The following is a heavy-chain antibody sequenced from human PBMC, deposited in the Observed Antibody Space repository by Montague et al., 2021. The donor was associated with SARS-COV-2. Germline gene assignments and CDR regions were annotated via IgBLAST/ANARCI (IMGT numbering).Heavy chain of an antibody. V-gene: IGHV3-7*01. CDR3: AREYFDNSGMGHY. CDR2: IKEDGSEK. Sequence: SLRLSCVASGFTFSSYWMSWVRQAPGKGLEWVANIKEDGSEKKYVGSXKGRFTISRDNAKDSLYLQMNSLRAEDTAVYYCAREYFDNSGMGHYWGQGTLVTVSS. J-gene: IGHJ4*02. CDR1: GFTFSSYW. D-gene: IGHD3-22*01.